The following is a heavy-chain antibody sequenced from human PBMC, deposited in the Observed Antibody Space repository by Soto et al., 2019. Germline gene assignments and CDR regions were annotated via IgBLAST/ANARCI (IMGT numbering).Heavy chain of an antibody. J-gene: IGHJ6*02. V-gene: IGHV3-23*01. CDR1: GFTFSCYA. D-gene: IGHD1-26*01. Sequence: EAQLLESGGGLLQPGGSLRLSCAASGFTFSCYAMSWVRLAPGKGLEWVSGITGSGAITYYTDSVKGRFTISRDNSKNTLYLQMHSLRAEDTAVYYCARDVWETTSMYYGLDVWGLGTTVTVSS. CDR3: ARDVWETTSMYYGLDV. CDR2: ITGSGAIT.